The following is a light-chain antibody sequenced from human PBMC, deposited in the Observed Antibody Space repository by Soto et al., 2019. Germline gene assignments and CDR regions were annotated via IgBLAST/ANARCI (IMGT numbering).Light chain of an antibody. V-gene: IGKV1-33*01. CDR1: QDIKTF. CDR2: GAS. J-gene: IGKJ4*01. CDR3: QQYDSVPLT. Sequence: DIQMTQSPSSLSVSVGDRVTITCQANQDIKTFLHWYQQKPGKAPKVLIYGASYLEPGVPSRFSGTGSGTDFTFTISSLQPEDIATYYCQQYDSVPLTFGGGTKVEI.